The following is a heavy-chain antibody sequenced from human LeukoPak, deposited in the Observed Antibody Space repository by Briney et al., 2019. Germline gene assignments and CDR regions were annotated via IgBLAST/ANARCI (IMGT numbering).Heavy chain of an antibody. J-gene: IGHJ4*02. CDR1: GYIFTNYY. CDR3: ARDDSSTGTAAAGTLFDY. Sequence: GSVKESCKASGYIFTNYYMHWVRQAPGQGLEWVGVINPDAGGTGYAQKFQGRVTMTRDTSTSTVYMEVISLTSEDTAVYYCARDDSSTGTAAAGTLFDYWGPVTLVTVSS. D-gene: IGHD6-13*01. V-gene: IGHV1-46*01. CDR2: INPDAGGT.